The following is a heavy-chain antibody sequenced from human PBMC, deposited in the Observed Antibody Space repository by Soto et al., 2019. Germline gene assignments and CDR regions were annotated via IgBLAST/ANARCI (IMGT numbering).Heavy chain of an antibody. CDR1: GFKVGSSY. CDR3: ATDSPTVGIGYFDS. Sequence: EVQVVESGGDLIQPGGSLRLSCAASGFKVGSSYVTWVRQAPGKGLEWVSVIVSGGSTHYADSVTGRFTVSRDVSNNTVYLHMSSLRAEDTAVYFCATDSPTVGIGYFDSWGLGTLVTVSS. V-gene: IGHV3-53*01. D-gene: IGHD1-26*01. J-gene: IGHJ4*02. CDR2: IVSGGST.